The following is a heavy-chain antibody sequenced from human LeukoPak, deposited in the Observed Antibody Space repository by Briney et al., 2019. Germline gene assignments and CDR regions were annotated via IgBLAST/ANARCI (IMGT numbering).Heavy chain of an antibody. J-gene: IGHJ5*02. Sequence: SETLSLTCAVSGYSISSGYYWGWLRQPPGKGLEWIGSIYHSGSTYYNPSLKSRVTISVNTSKNQFSLKLSSVTAADTAVYYCARTTVNIAAAGTNYNWFDPWGQGTLVTVSS. V-gene: IGHV4-38-2*01. CDR2: IYHSGST. CDR1: GYSISSGYY. D-gene: IGHD6-13*01. CDR3: ARTTVNIAAAGTNYNWFDP.